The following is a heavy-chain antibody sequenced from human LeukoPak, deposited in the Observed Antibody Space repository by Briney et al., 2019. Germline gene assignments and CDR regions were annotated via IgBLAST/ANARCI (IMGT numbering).Heavy chain of an antibody. V-gene: IGHV4-34*01. CDR2: INHSGST. CDR3: ARGYIVVVPAAIRSPFFDY. J-gene: IGHJ4*02. Sequence: SETLSLTCAVYGGSFSGYYWSWIRQPPGKGLEWIGEINHSGSTNYNPSLKSRVTISVDTSKNQFSLKLSSVTAADTAVYHCARGYIVVVPAAIRSPFFDYWGQGTLVTVSS. CDR1: GGSFSGYY. D-gene: IGHD2-2*02.